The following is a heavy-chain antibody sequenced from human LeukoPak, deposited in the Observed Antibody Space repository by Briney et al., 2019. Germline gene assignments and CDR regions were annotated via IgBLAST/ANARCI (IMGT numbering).Heavy chain of an antibody. CDR3: ARHGRKYYYGSGSYSPLDY. D-gene: IGHD3-10*01. Sequence: SETLSLTCAVYGGSFSGYYWSWIRQPPGKGLEWIGEINHSGSTNYNPSLKSRVTISADTSKNQFSLKLSSVTAADTAVYYCARHGRKYYYGSGSYSPLDYWGQGTLVTVSS. J-gene: IGHJ4*02. CDR2: INHSGST. V-gene: IGHV4-34*01. CDR1: GGSFSGYY.